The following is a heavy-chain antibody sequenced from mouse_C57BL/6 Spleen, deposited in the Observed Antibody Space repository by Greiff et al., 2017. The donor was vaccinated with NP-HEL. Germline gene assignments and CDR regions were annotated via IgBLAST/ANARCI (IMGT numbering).Heavy chain of an antibody. J-gene: IGHJ2*01. Sequence: QVQLQQPGAELVKPGASVKLSCKASGYTFTSYWMHWVKQRPGQGLEWIGMIHPNSGSTNYNEKFKSKATLTVDKSSSTAYMQLSSLTSEDSAVYYCARRDDYEVFDYWGQGTTLTVSS. CDR3: ARRDDYEVFDY. V-gene: IGHV1-64*01. CDR2: IHPNSGST. CDR1: GYTFTSYW. D-gene: IGHD2-4*01.